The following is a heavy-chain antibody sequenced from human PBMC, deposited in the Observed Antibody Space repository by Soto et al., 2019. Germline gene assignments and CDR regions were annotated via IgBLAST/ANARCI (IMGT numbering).Heavy chain of an antibody. J-gene: IGHJ4*02. CDR1: GFIFTNFW. V-gene: IGHV3-74*01. CDR2: IDTSGSST. Sequence: GGSLRLSCAASGFIFTNFWMHWVRQVPGTGLVWVSRIDTSGSSTSYADSVKGRFTISRDNAKNTVSLQMNSLRADDTGVYYCTKDSWYFDLWSQGSLVTVSS. CDR3: TKDSWYFDL. D-gene: IGHD6-13*01.